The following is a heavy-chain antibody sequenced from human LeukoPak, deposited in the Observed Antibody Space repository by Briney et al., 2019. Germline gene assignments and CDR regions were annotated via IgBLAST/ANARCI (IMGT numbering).Heavy chain of an antibody. CDR1: GYTFNSYA. D-gene: IGHD5-18*01. Sequence: GASVKVSCKASGYTFNSYAISWVRQAPGQGPEWMGWISVYNGYTSSAQKLQGRVTMTTDTSTSTAYMELRSLRSDDTAVYYCARGRAQLGYYYYMDVWGKGTTVTVSS. CDR2: ISVYNGYT. V-gene: IGHV1-18*01. J-gene: IGHJ6*03. CDR3: ARGRAQLGYYYYMDV.